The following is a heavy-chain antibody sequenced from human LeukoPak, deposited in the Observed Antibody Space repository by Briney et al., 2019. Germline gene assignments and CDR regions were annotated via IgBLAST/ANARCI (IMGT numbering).Heavy chain of an antibody. CDR3: AVLTGTARRVHDY. D-gene: IGHD1-20*01. CDR1: GYTFTSYD. CDR2: MNPNSGNT. J-gene: IGHJ4*02. V-gene: IGHV1-8*03. Sequence: ASVKVSCKASGYTFTSYDINWVRQATGQGLEWMGWMNPNSGNTGYAQKFQGRVTITRNTSISTAYMELSSLRSEDTAVYYCAVLTGTARRVHDYWGQGTLVTVSS.